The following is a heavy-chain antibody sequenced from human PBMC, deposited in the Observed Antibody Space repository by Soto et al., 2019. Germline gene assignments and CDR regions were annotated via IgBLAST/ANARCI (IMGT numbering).Heavy chain of an antibody. CDR2: IHSDGSST. D-gene: IGHD1-26*01. CDR1: EFTFSYYW. J-gene: IGHJ3*01. Sequence: EVQLVESGGGLVQPGGSLRLSCVASEFTFSYYWMHWVRQGPGKGLVWVSRIHSDGSSTTYADSVMGRFTISRDNAKNTLYLQMASLRAEDTAVYYCARGDVGAFDLWGQGTMVTVSS. V-gene: IGHV3-74*03. CDR3: ARGDVGAFDL.